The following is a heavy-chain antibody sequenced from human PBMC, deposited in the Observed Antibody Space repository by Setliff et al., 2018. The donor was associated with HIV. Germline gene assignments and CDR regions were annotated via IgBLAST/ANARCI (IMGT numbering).Heavy chain of an antibody. D-gene: IGHD6-6*01. CDR2: INPNSGGT. Sequence: ASVKVSCKTSGGTLSSYSINWVRQAPGQGLEWMGWINPNSGGTNYAQKFQGRVTMTRDTSISTAYMEMSRLRSDDTAVYYCARGELVRHYHYYYMDVWGKGTTVTVSS. CDR3: ARGELVRHYHYYYMDV. V-gene: IGHV1-2*02. J-gene: IGHJ6*03. CDR1: GGTLSSYS.